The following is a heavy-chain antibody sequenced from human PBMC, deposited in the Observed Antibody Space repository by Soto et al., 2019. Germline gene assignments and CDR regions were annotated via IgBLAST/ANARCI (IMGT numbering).Heavy chain of an antibody. CDR3: ARRYGGTFDS. D-gene: IGHD2-15*01. CDR2: IYYSGSP. J-gene: IGHJ4*01. CDR1: GGSISSYD. V-gene: IGHV4-59*08. Sequence: PSETLSLTCTVSGGSISSYDWSWVRQPPGKGLEWIGYIYYSGSPNYNPSLKSRVTISVDTSKNQFSLKLSSVPAADTAVYYCARRYGGTFDSWGHGTLVTVSP.